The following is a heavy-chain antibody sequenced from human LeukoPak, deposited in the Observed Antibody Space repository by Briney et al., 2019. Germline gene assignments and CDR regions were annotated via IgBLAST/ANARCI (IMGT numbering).Heavy chain of an antibody. CDR3: ASSGGIVVVPAV. CDR2: IIPIFGTA. J-gene: IGHJ4*02. Sequence: GSSVKASCKASGGTFSSYAISWVRQAPGQGLEWMGGIIPIFGTANYAQKFQGRVTITADESTSTAYMELSSLRSENTAAYYCASSGGIVVVPAVWGQGTLVTVSS. D-gene: IGHD2-2*01. V-gene: IGHV1-69*01. CDR1: GGTFSSYA.